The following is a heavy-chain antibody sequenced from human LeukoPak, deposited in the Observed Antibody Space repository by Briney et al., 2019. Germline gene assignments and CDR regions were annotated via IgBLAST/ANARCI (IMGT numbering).Heavy chain of an antibody. CDR3: ARALGYCSGGSCTRGYNWFDP. D-gene: IGHD2-15*01. J-gene: IGHJ5*02. CDR2: IYYGGST. Sequence: SETLSLTCTVSGGSISSSDYYWGWIRQPPGKGLEWIGSIYYGGSTYYNPSLKSRVTISVDTSMNQFSLRLSFVTTADTAVYYCARALGYCSGGSCTRGYNWFDPWGQGTLVTVPS. V-gene: IGHV4-39*01. CDR1: GGSISSSDYY.